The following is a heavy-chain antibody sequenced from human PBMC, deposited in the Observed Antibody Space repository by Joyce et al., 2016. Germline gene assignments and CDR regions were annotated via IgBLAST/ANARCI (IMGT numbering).Heavy chain of an antibody. CDR3: ARGRQGYCSGGSCYFYFGMDV. J-gene: IGHJ6*02. CDR2: NNTAGNST. Sequence: EVQLVESGGGLVQPGGSLRLSCAASGFTFSSYWMHWVRQAPGKGLVWVSRNNTAGNSTRYADSVKGRFTISRDNAKNTLYLQMNSLRAEDTAVYYCARGRQGYCSGGSCYFYFGMDVWGQGTTVTVSS. V-gene: IGHV3-74*01. D-gene: IGHD2-15*01. CDR1: GFTFSSYW.